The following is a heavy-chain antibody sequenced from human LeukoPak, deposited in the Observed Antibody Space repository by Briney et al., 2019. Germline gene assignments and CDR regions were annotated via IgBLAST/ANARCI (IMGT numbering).Heavy chain of an antibody. Sequence: GGSLRLSCAASGFTFSDYGIHWVRQAPGKGLEWVSFIRYDGSDKYYADSVKGRFSISRDNSKKTLFLQMNSLRAEDTAIYYCMTIPSTDYYLHYWGQGTLVTVSS. V-gene: IGHV3-30*02. CDR3: MTIPSTDYYLHY. J-gene: IGHJ4*02. D-gene: IGHD1-1*01. CDR2: IRYDGSDK. CDR1: GFTFSDYG.